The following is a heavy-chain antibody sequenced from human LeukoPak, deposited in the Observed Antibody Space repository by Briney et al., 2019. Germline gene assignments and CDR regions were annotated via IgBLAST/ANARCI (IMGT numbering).Heavy chain of an antibody. CDR3: ARADRRYCSDGSCPLDC. CDR2: VNHSGTT. J-gene: IGHJ4*02. Sequence: SETLSLTCAVYGGSFSGYYWIWIRQPPGEGLEWIGEVNHSGTTNYNPSLKSRVPISVDTSKNQFSLKLSSVTAAGTAVYYCARADRRYCSDGSCPLDCWGLGTLVTVSS. D-gene: IGHD2-15*01. V-gene: IGHV4-34*01. CDR1: GGSFSGYY.